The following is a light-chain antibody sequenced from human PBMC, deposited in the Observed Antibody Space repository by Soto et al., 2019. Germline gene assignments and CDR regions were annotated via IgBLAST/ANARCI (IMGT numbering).Light chain of an antibody. CDR3: QQYISYPLT. J-gene: IGKJ4*01. CDR1: QSLSFW. CDR2: KAS. V-gene: IGKV1-5*03. Sequence: DIQMTQSPSTLSASVGDRVTITCRASQSLSFWLAWYQQKPGQAPKLLVQKASSLESGVPSRFSGSGSGTEFTLTISSLQPDDFATYFCQQYISYPLTFGGGTTVDIK.